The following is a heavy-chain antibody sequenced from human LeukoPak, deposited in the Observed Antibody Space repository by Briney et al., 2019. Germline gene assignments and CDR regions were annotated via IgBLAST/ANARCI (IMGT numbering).Heavy chain of an antibody. Sequence: SETLSLTCTVSGGSISSYYWSWIRRPAGKGLEWIGRIYTSGSTNYNPSLKSRVTMSVDTSKNQFSLKLSSVTAADTAVYYCARFIGYQLLGWFDPWGQGTLVTVSS. CDR2: IYTSGST. J-gene: IGHJ5*02. V-gene: IGHV4-4*07. D-gene: IGHD2-2*01. CDR3: ARFIGYQLLGWFDP. CDR1: GGSISSYY.